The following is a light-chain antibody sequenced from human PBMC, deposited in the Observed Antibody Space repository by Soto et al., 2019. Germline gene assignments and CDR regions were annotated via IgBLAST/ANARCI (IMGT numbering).Light chain of an antibody. V-gene: IGKV3-15*01. J-gene: IGKJ2*01. CDR2: GAS. CDR3: QQYNTWYT. CDR1: QSLTSD. Sequence: EIVMTQSPATLSVSPGERVTLSCRASQSLTSDLAWYQQRPGQAPRLLIYGASTRATGIPARFSGSGSGTEFTLTISSLQSEDFAVYYCQQYNTWYTFGQGTKL.